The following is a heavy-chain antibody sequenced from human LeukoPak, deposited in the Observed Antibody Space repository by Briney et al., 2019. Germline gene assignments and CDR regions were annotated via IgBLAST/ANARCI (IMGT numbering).Heavy chain of an antibody. D-gene: IGHD1-1*01. CDR2: IDSDGTNR. Sequence: GGSLRLSCAASGFTFSRYWMHWVRQAPGKGLVWVSRIDSDGTNRDYADSVKGRFTISRDNAKNTVYLQMNSLRAEDTAVYYCAKDLRVWPYNYWGQGTLVTVSS. J-gene: IGHJ4*02. CDR3: AKDLRVWPYNY. V-gene: IGHV3-74*01. CDR1: GFTFSRYW.